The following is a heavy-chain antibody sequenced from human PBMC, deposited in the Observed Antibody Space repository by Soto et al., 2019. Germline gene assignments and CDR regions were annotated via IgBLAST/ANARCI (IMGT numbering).Heavy chain of an antibody. V-gene: IGHV3-33*01. Sequence: GGSLRLSCAASGFTFSSYGMHWVRQAPGKGLAWVAVIWYDGSNKYYADSVKGRFTISRDNSKNTLYLQMNSLGAEDTAVYYCARIPQIAVAGTRYGYFDLWGRGTLVTVSS. D-gene: IGHD6-19*01. J-gene: IGHJ2*01. CDR2: IWYDGSNK. CDR3: ARIPQIAVAGTRYGYFDL. CDR1: GFTFSSYG.